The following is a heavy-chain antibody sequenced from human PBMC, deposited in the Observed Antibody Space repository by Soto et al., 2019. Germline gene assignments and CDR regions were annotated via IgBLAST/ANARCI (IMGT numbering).Heavy chain of an antibody. CDR3: AKEGPSTTWYFDY. D-gene: IGHD2-21*01. J-gene: IGHJ4*02. CDR2: ISYDGNVA. Sequence: QVQLVESEGGVVQPGRSLRLSCAASGFTFSNYGMHWVRQAPGKGLEWVTVISYDGNVAYYADYVKGRFTSSRDNSKNTLYLQMNSLSTEDTAVYYCAKEGPSTTWYFDYWGQRTLVTVSS. V-gene: IGHV3-30*18. CDR1: GFTFSNYG.